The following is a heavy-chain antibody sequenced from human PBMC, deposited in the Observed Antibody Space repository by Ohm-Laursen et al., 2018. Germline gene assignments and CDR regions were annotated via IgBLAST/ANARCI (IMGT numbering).Heavy chain of an antibody. J-gene: IGHJ6*02. CDR2: IYHSGST. CDR1: DGSISTYY. V-gene: IGHV4-59*01. D-gene: IGHD3-16*01. CDR3: ASGHNYGYDNYYYGMDV. Sequence: SETLSLTCTVSDGSISTYYWSWIRQSPGKGLEWIGYIYHSGSTKYNPFFNSRVTISVDTSQNQFSLNLRSVTTADTAVYYCASGHNYGYDNYYYGMDVWGQGTTVTVSS.